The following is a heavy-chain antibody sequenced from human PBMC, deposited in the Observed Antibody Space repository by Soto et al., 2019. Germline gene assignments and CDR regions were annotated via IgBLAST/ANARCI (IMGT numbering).Heavy chain of an antibody. V-gene: IGHV4-34*01. J-gene: IGHJ6*03. CDR1: GGSFSGYY. D-gene: IGHD3-10*01. CDR3: ARAPLWFGELWSYYYYMDV. CDR2: INRSGST. Sequence: SETLSLTCAVYGGSFSGYYWSWIRQPPGKGLEWIGEINRSGSTNYNPSLKSRVTISVDTSKNQFSLKLSSVTAADTAVYYCARAPLWFGELWSYYYYMDVWGKGTTVTVSS.